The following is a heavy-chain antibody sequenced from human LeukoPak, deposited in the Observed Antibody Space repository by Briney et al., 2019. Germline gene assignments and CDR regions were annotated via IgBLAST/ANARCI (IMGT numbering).Heavy chain of an antibody. CDR3: ARELGYCSSTSCRIYYYYMDV. V-gene: IGHV1-18*01. Sequence: SVKVSCKTSGYSFTTYGTNWVRQAPGQGLEWMGWISAYNGNTNYAQKLQGRVTMTTDTSTSTAYMELRSLRSDDTAVYYCARELGYCSSTSCRIYYYYMDVWGKGTTVTVSS. CDR1: GYSFTTYG. J-gene: IGHJ6*03. CDR2: ISAYNGNT. D-gene: IGHD2-2*01.